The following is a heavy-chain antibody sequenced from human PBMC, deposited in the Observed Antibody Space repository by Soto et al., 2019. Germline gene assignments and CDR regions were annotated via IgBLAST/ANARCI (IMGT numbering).Heavy chain of an antibody. V-gene: IGHV4-61*01. CDR2: IYSGGST. CDR3: ARFGRSCSGTTCSTRADV. D-gene: IGHD2-15*01. Sequence: SETLSLTCTVSGGFVNSDTHSWSWIRQTPGKRLEWIGFIYSGGSTKNPSLRSRVTMPVDTSKNQFSLKLRSVIVADTAVYHFARFGRSCSGTTCSTRADVLGQGITVTVSS. CDR1: GGFVNSDTHS. J-gene: IGHJ6*02.